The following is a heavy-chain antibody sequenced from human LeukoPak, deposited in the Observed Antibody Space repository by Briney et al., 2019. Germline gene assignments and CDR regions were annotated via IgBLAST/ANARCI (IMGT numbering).Heavy chain of an antibody. CDR3: ARDRYYDSSRYYYYYYMDV. V-gene: IGHV3-48*01. CDR2: IGSTSSTI. CDR1: GFTFSSYT. D-gene: IGHD3-22*01. J-gene: IGHJ6*03. Sequence: GGSLRLSCTASGFTFSSYTMNWVRQAPGKGLEWVSYIGSTSSTIYYADSVKGRFTISRDNAKNSLYLQMNSLRAEDTAVYYCARDRYYDSSRYYYYYYMDVWGKGTTVTVSS.